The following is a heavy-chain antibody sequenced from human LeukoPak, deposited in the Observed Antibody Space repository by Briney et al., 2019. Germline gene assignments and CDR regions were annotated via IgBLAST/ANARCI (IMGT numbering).Heavy chain of an antibody. CDR3: ANYDGAPRS. J-gene: IGHJ4*02. Sequence: PSETLSLTRSVSGVPIGTYYWTWFRQPPGKGLEWIGYIYHTGSTNYNPSLKSRVTLSIDTSRSQFSLRLTSVTAADTAVYYCANYDGAPRSWGQGTLVTVSS. D-gene: IGHD3-16*01. CDR1: GVPIGTYY. CDR2: IYHTGST. V-gene: IGHV4-59*08.